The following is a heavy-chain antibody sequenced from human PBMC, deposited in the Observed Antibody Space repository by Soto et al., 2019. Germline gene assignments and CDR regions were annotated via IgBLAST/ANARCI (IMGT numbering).Heavy chain of an antibody. CDR1: GFSLSTSGVG. V-gene: IGHV2-5*01. J-gene: IGHJ4*02. Sequence: SGPTLVKPTQTLTLTCTFSGFSLSTSGVGVGWIRQPPGKALEWLALIYWNDDKRYSPSLKSRLTITKDTSKNQVVLTMTNMDPVDTATYYCAHTPGDYYDSSGYILDYWGQGTLVTVSS. D-gene: IGHD3-22*01. CDR3: AHTPGDYYDSSGYILDY. CDR2: IYWNDDK.